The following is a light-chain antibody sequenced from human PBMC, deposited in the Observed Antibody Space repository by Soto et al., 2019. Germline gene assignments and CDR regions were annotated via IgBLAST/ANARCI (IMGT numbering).Light chain of an antibody. Sequence: EIVLTQSPGTLSLSPGERATLSCRASQTITTLAWYQRKPGQAPRLLVYRVSSRATGVPDRFSGSGSGTDYTLTISRLEPEDFAVYFCQQYGNSPLTFGGGTKVDIK. J-gene: IGKJ4*01. CDR1: QTITT. CDR3: QQYGNSPLT. V-gene: IGKV3-20*01. CDR2: RVS.